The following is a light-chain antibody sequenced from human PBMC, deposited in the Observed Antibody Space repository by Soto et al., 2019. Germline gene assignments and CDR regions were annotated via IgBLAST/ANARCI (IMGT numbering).Light chain of an antibody. CDR3: QKYNNCPLS. V-gene: IGKV3D-15*01. CDR1: QSVSSN. CDR2: GAS. Sequence: ILMTQSPVTLSVSPGDSATLSCRASQSVSSNLAWYQQKPGQAPRLLIFGASTRATGIPARFSGSGSGTEFTLTISSLQSEDFAVSSSQKYNNCPLSFRGGTKLDIK. J-gene: IGKJ4*01.